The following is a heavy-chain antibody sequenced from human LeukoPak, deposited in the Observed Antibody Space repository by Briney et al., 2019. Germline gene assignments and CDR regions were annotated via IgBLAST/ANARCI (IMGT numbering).Heavy chain of an antibody. D-gene: IGHD3-9*01. CDR3: ARGRNRYFDWKHDY. CDR1: GYTFTSYG. J-gene: IGHJ4*02. V-gene: IGHV1-18*01. Sequence: ASVKVSCKTSGYTFTSYGISWVRRAPGQGLEWMGWISAYNGNTNYAQKVQGRVTMTTDTSTSTAYMELSSLRSEDTAVYYCARGRNRYFDWKHDYWGQGTLVTVSS. CDR2: ISAYNGNT.